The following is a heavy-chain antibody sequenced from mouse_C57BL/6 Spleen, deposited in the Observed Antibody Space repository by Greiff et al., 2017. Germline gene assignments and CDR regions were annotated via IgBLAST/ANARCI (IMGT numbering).Heavy chain of an antibody. Sequence: VPLQQSGPELVKPGASVKLSCKASGYAFSSSWMNWVKQRPGKGLEWIGRIYHGDGDTNYNGKFKGKATRTAAKSSSTAYMQLSSLTSEYSAVYFCARGDYDGTWFAYWGQGTLVTVSA. V-gene: IGHV1-82*01. CDR2: IYHGDGDT. CDR1: GYAFSSSW. CDR3: ARGDYDGTWFAY. J-gene: IGHJ3*01. D-gene: IGHD2-4*01.